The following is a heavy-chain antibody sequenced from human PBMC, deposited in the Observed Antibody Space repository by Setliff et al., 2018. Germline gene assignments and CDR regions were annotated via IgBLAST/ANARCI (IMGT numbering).Heavy chain of an antibody. CDR1: GFTFSDYY. D-gene: IGHD3-22*01. Sequence: GGSLRLSCAASGFTFSDYYMSWIRQAPGKGLEWVSYISSSSSYTNYADSVKGRFTISRDNAKNSLYLQMNSPRAEDTAVYYCARTPGGYYDSSGYLAYFDYWGQGTLVTVSS. CDR3: ARTPGGYYDSSGYLAYFDY. J-gene: IGHJ4*02. V-gene: IGHV3-11*03. CDR2: ISSSSSYT.